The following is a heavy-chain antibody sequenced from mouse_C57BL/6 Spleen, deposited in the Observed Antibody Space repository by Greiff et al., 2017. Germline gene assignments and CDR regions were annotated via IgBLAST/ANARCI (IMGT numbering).Heavy chain of an antibody. CDR1: GFTFSSYA. CDR2: ISDGGSYT. D-gene: IGHD1-1*01. V-gene: IGHV5-4*01. CDR3: ARDGLLRYDWYFDV. Sequence: DVKLVESGGGLVKPGGSLKLSCAASGFTFSSYAMSWVRQTPEKRLEWVATISDGGSYTYYPDNVKGRFTISRDNAKNNLYLQMSHLKSEDTAMYYCARDGLLRYDWYFDVWGTGTTVTVSS. J-gene: IGHJ1*03.